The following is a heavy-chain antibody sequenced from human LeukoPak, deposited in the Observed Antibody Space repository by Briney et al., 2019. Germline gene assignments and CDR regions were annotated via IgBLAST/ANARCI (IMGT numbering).Heavy chain of an antibody. CDR1: GFTFSSYA. CDR2: ISSSSSYI. V-gene: IGHV3-21*01. CDR3: ARDEIDMEQQLVWFDP. Sequence: GGSLRLSCAASGFTFSSYAMSWVRQAPGKGLEWVPSISSSSSYIYYADSVKGRFTISRDNAKNSLYLQMNSLRAEDTAVYYCARDEIDMEQQLVWFDPWGQGTLVTVSS. D-gene: IGHD6-13*01. J-gene: IGHJ5*02.